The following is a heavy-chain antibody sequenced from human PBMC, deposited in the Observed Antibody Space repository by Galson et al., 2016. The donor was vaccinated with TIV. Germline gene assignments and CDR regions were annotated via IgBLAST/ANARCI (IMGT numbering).Heavy chain of an antibody. Sequence: SLRLSCAASGFTFSSYAITWVRQAPGKGLEWISAISGCGGSTYHTDSVKGRFTISRDNSKNTVFLQMNSLRAEDTAVYYCAKIDSSGYNYGGKFVYWGQGTLVTVSS. J-gene: IGHJ4*02. CDR1: GFTFSSYA. V-gene: IGHV3-23*01. CDR3: AKIDSSGYNYGGKFVY. D-gene: IGHD3-22*01. CDR2: ISGCGGST.